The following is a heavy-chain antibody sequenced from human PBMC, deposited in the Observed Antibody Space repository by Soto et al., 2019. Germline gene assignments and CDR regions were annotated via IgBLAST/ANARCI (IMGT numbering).Heavy chain of an antibody. Sequence: PGGSLRLSCATSGFTFSSYWMHWVRQAPGKGLVWVSRINTDGSRTDYADSVKGRFTISRDNAKNTLYLQMNSLRAEDTAVFYCARGPSGWFGYDSWGQGNLVTVSS. CDR1: GFTFSSYW. CDR3: ARGPSGWFGYDS. CDR2: INTDGSRT. V-gene: IGHV3-74*01. J-gene: IGHJ4*02. D-gene: IGHD6-19*01.